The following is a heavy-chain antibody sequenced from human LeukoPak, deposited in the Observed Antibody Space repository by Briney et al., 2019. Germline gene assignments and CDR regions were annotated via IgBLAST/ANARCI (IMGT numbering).Heavy chain of an antibody. V-gene: IGHV4-59*08. CDR3: ARQYRLSSSDPYYYGMDV. D-gene: IGHD6-6*01. Sequence: PSETLSLTCTVSGGSISSYYWSWIRQPPGKGLEWIGYIYYSGSTNYNPSLKSRVTISVDTSKNQLSLKLSSVTAADTAVYYCARQYRLSSSDPYYYGMDVWGQGTTVTASS. CDR1: GGSISSYY. J-gene: IGHJ6*02. CDR2: IYYSGST.